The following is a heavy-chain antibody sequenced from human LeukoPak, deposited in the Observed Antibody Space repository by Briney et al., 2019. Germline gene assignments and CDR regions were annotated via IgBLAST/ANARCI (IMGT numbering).Heavy chain of an antibody. CDR3: AKGRRLGELSFVY. Sequence: GGSLRLSCAASGFTFSSYGMHWARQAPGKGLEWVAVISYDGSNKYYADSVKGRFTISRDNSKNTLYLQMNSLRAEDTAVYYCAKGRRLGELSFVYWGQGTLVTVSS. D-gene: IGHD3-16*02. CDR1: GFTFSSYG. V-gene: IGHV3-30*18. J-gene: IGHJ4*02. CDR2: ISYDGSNK.